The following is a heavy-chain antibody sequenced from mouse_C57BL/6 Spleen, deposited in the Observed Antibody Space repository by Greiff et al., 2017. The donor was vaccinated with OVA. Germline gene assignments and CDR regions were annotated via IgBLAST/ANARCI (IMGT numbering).Heavy chain of an antibody. J-gene: IGHJ4*01. CDR1: GFSFTSYA. CDR2: IWTGGGT. Sequence: QVQLKESGPGLVAPSQRLSITCTVSGFSFTSYAISWVRQPPGKGLEWLGVIWTGGGTNYNSALNTRLSNSKDNSKSQVVLKMNSLQTDDTARYYCARRDYTYAMDYWGQGTSVTVSS. D-gene: IGHD2-4*01. CDR3: ARRDYTYAMDY. V-gene: IGHV2-9-1*01.